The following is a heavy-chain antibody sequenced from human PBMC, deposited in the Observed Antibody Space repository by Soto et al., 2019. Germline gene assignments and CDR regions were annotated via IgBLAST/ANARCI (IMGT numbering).Heavy chain of an antibody. CDR3: ASSSRVGANRGVYNWFEP. D-gene: IGHD1-26*01. CDR1: GGSISSYY. J-gene: IGHJ5*02. V-gene: IGHV4-59*01. Sequence: SETLSLTCTVSGGSISSYYWSWIRQPPGKGLEWIGYIYYSGSTNYNPSLKSRVTISVDTSKNQFSLKLSSVTAADTAVYYCASSSRVGANRGVYNWFEPWGPGTMGKVS. CDR2: IYYSGST.